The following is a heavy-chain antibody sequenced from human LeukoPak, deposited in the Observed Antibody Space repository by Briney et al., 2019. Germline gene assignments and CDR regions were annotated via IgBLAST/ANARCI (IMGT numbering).Heavy chain of an antibody. CDR2: ISGSGGST. J-gene: IGHJ4*02. V-gene: IGHV3-23*01. CDR3: AKAGSYYDSSGYYEHYYFDY. D-gene: IGHD3-22*01. CDR1: GFTFSSYA. Sequence: GGSLRLSCAASGFTFSSYAMSWVRQAPGKGLEWVSAISGSGGSTYYADSVKGRFTISRGNSKNTLYLQMNSLRAEDTAVYYCAKAGSYYDSSGYYEHYYFDYWGQGTLVTVSS.